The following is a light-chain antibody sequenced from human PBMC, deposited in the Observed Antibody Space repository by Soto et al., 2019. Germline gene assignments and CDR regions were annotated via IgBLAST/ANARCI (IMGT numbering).Light chain of an antibody. CDR3: QKYDSYSWT. CDR2: KAF. CDR1: KNINKW. V-gene: IGKV1-5*03. Sequence: DIQMTQSPSTLSAHVGDRVTIRCRASKNINKWLAWYQQKPGQAPTVLIYKAFTLGGGVPSRFRGSGSGSEYALSISSLQPEDVATYYCQKYDSYSWTFGPVTK. J-gene: IGKJ1*01.